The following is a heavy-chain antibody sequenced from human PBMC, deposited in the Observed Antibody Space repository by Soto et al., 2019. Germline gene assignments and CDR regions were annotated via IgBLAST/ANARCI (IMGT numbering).Heavy chain of an antibody. D-gene: IGHD3-22*01. CDR2: IIPIFGTA. CDR3: ARSDYYDSSGYYYPKNTKGIYYYYGMDV. CDR1: GGPFISYA. V-gene: IGHV1-69*06. Sequence: VKVACTASGGPFISYAISWVRQAPGQGLEWMGGIIPIFGTANYAQKFQGRVTITADKSTSTAYMELSSLRSEDTAVYYCARSDYYDSSGYYYPKNTKGIYYYYGMDVWGQGTTVTVSS. J-gene: IGHJ6*02.